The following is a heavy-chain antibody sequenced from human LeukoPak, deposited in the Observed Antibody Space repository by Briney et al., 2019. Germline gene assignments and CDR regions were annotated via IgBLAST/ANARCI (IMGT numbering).Heavy chain of an antibody. CDR1: GFTVSSNY. CDR3: ATDVNTPIGY. D-gene: IGHD6-13*01. V-gene: IGHV3-53*01. Sequence: GGSLRLSCAASGFTVSSNYMTWVRQAPGKGLEWVSLIHTDDSTFYADSVKGRFTISRDNSKNTMYLQMNGLRAEDTAVYYCATDVNTPIGYWGQGTLVTVSS. CDR2: IHTDDST. J-gene: IGHJ4*02.